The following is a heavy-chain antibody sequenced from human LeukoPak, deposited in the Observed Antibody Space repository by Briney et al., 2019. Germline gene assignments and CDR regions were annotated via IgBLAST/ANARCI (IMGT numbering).Heavy chain of an antibody. D-gene: IGHD2-2*01. CDR1: GFTVSSDT. Sequence: GRSLIRSWSASGFTVSSDTMNWVRQAPGKGLEWVSSISISSSYIYYADSVKGRFTISRDNAKNSLYLQMNSLRAEDTAVYYCAREDRGEIVVVPAARNFDYWGQGTLVTVSS. V-gene: IGHV3-21*01. CDR2: ISISSSYI. CDR3: AREDRGEIVVVPAARNFDY. J-gene: IGHJ4*02.